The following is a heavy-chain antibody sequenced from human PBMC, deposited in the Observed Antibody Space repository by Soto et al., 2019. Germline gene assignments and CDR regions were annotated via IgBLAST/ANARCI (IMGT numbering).Heavy chain of an antibody. V-gene: IGHV3-74*01. J-gene: IGHJ4*02. CDR2: INSDGSST. D-gene: IGHD2-8*01. CDR1: GFTFSSYW. CDR3: ASESSGYFTTPGY. Sequence: GGSLRLSCAASGFTFSSYWMHWVRQAPGKGLVWVSRINSDGSSTSYADSVKGRFTISRDNAKNTLYLQMNSLRAEDTAVYYCASESSGYFTTPGYWGQGTLVTVSS.